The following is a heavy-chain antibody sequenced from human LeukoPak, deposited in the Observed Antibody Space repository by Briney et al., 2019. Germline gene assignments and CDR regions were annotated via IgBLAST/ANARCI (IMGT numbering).Heavy chain of an antibody. Sequence: GGSLRLSCAASGFTFSRYAMSWIRQAPGQWLQWVSAISGSGGSTYYADSVKGRFTISRDNSKNTRYLQMNSLRAEDTAVYYCAKDIEVIAAAGKDYWGQGTLGTVSS. V-gene: IGHV3-23*01. J-gene: IGHJ4*02. D-gene: IGHD6-13*01. CDR3: AKDIEVIAAAGKDY. CDR1: GFTFSRYA. CDR2: ISGSGGST.